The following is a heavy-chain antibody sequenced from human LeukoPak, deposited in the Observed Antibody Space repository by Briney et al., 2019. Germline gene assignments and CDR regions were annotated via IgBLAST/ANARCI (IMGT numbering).Heavy chain of an antibody. Sequence: SETLSLTCTVSGGSISTYSWTWIRQPPGKGLVWIGNIYYSGSTNYNPSLKSRVTISIDTSKNQFSLKVSSVTAADTAVYYCARAHSSGWPHMFDPWGQGTLVTVSS. D-gene: IGHD6-19*01. CDR2: IYYSGST. J-gene: IGHJ5*02. V-gene: IGHV4-59*01. CDR1: GGSISTYS. CDR3: ARAHSSGWPHMFDP.